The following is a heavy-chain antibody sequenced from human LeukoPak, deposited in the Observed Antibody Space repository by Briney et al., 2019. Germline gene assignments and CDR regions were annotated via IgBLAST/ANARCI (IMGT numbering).Heavy chain of an antibody. Sequence: KASQTLSLTCAVSGGSISSGGYSWSWIRQPPGKGLEWIGYIYHSGSTYYNPSLKSRVTISVDRSKNQFSLKLSSVTAADTAVYYCARGKRGHPIDYWGQGTLVTVSS. CDR2: IYHSGST. CDR3: ARGKRGHPIDY. CDR1: GGSISSGGYS. D-gene: IGHD2-15*01. J-gene: IGHJ4*02. V-gene: IGHV4-30-2*01.